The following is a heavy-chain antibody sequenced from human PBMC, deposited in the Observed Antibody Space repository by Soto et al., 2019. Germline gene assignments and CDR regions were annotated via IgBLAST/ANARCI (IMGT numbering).Heavy chain of an antibody. CDR1: GGSISTRSSY. Sequence: PSETLSLTCTVSGGSISTRSSYWGWIRQPPGKGLEWIGSIYYIGNTYYNPSPKSRVTISVDSSKNRFSLKLNSVTAADTAVYYCARSVGGNDAANWFYPWGQGTLLTVSS. CDR2: IYYIGNT. D-gene: IGHD6-19*01. V-gene: IGHV4-39*07. J-gene: IGHJ5*02. CDR3: ARSVGGNDAANWFYP.